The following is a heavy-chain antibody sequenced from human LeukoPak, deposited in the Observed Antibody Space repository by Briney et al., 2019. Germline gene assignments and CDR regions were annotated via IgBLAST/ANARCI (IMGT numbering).Heavy chain of an antibody. Sequence: GGSLRLSCAASGFTFSSSGMHWVRQAPGKGLEWVAYIRFDGSRTAYRDSVKGRFPIPRDNHKNSLYLQMNSLRAEDTAVYYCARDMPYCTNGVCYADYWGQGTLVTVSS. V-gene: IGHV3-30*02. J-gene: IGHJ4*02. CDR1: GFTFSSSG. CDR2: IRFDGSRT. CDR3: ARDMPYCTNGVCYADY. D-gene: IGHD2-8*01.